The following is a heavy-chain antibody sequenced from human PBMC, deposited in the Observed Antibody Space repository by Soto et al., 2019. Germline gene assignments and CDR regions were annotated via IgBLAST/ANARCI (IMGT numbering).Heavy chain of an antibody. V-gene: IGHV3-48*01. CDR3: ARDLSWGSNWYYYMDV. CDR2: ISSSSSVI. J-gene: IGHJ6*03. D-gene: IGHD7-27*01. CDR1: GFILSDFA. Sequence: PGGSLRLSCATSGFILSDFAMNWVRQAPGKGLEWVSYISSSSSVIDYADSVKGRFTVSRDNARNSLYLQMNSLRAEDTAVYYCARDLSWGSNWYYYMDVWGKGTTVTVSS.